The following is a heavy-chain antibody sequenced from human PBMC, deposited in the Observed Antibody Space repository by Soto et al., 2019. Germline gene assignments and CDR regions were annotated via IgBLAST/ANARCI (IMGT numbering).Heavy chain of an antibody. CDR1: GYTFTSYY. V-gene: IGHV1-46*01. J-gene: IGHJ6*02. Sequence: GASVKVSCKASGYTFTSYYMHWLRQSPGQGLEWMGIINPSGGSTSYAQKFQGRVTMTRDTSTSTVYMELSSLRSEDTAVYYCARDRKDVGSGSYSGYGMDVWGQGTTVTVS. CDR3: ARDRKDVGSGSYSGYGMDV. CDR2: INPSGGST. D-gene: IGHD3-10*01.